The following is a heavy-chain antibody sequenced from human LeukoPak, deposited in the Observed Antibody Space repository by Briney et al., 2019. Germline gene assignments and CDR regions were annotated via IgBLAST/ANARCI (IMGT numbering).Heavy chain of an antibody. V-gene: IGHV1-8*03. Sequence: GASVKVSCKASGYTFTSYDINWVRQATGKGLEWMGWMNPNSGNTGYAQKFQGRITITRNTSISTAYMELSSLRSEDTAVYYCARAGYCGGDCYWFDYWGQGTLVTVSS. J-gene: IGHJ4*02. D-gene: IGHD2-21*01. CDR3: ARAGYCGGDCYWFDY. CDR2: MNPNSGNT. CDR1: GYTFTSYD.